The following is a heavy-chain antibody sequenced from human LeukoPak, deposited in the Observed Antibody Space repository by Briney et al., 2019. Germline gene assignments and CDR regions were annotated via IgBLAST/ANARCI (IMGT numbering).Heavy chain of an antibody. V-gene: IGHV3-48*04. CDR1: GFTFSMYS. J-gene: IGHJ2*01. Sequence: PGGSLRLSCAASGFTFSMYSMNWVRQTPGKGLEWISYISAGSSPIHYADSVKGRFTISRDNAKNSLFLQMNSLRAEDTAVYYCARPHYEILTGYYWYFDLWGRGTLVTVSS. CDR3: ARPHYEILTGYYWYFDL. CDR2: ISAGSSPI. D-gene: IGHD3-9*01.